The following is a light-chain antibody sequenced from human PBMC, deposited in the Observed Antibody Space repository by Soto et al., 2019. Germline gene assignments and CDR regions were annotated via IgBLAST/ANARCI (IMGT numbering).Light chain of an antibody. V-gene: IGKV3-15*01. CDR2: GAS. CDR3: QQYDNWPV. J-gene: IGKJ4*01. CDR1: QNVNDN. Sequence: EIVMTQSPATLSVSPGQRATLSCRASQNVNDNLAWYQQKPGQAPRILIYGASTRATGTPTRFSGSGFETEFTLTISSLQSEDFAAYYCQQYDNWPVFGGGTKVDIK.